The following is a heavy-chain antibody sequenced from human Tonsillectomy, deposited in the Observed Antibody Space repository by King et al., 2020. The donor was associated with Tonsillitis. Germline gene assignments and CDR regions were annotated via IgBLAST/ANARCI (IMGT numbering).Heavy chain of an antibody. D-gene: IGHD1-1*01. CDR3: AMPTRAPGA. Sequence: VQLVESGGGLVKPGGSLRLSCAASGFTFSDYYMTWFRQAPGKGLEYISYISSGGGDIKYADSVKGRFTISRDNAKKLLYLQMNSLRVDDTAVYYCAMPTRAPGAWAHGPLVTVSA. J-gene: IGHJ5*01. V-gene: IGHV3-11*01. CDR1: GFTFSDYY. CDR2: ISSGGGDI.